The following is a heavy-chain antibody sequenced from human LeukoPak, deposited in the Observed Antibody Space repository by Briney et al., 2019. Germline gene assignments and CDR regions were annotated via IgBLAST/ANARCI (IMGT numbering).Heavy chain of an antibody. D-gene: IGHD5-12*01. CDR2: IYSVGHT. CDR1: GFTVSSNF. V-gene: IGHV3-66*01. J-gene: IGHJ4*02. Sequence: GGSLRLSCTVSGFTVSSNFMSWVRQAPGKGLEWVSVIYSVGHTYYADSVKGRFTISRDNSKNTLYLQMNSLRVEDTAVYYCARIGYLGYARDKYEDYWGQGTLVTVSS. CDR3: ARIGYLGYARDKYEDY.